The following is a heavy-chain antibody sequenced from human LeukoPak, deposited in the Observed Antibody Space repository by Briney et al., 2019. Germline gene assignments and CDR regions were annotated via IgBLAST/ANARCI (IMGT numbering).Heavy chain of an antibody. CDR1: GFTFSSYW. CDR2: IKQDGSEK. J-gene: IGHJ4*02. Sequence: GGSLRLSCAASGFTFSSYWMSWVRQAPGRGLEWVANIKQDGSEKYYVDSVKGRFTISRDNAKNSLYLQMNSLRAVDTAVYYCARDYRYFDWLLFDYWGQGTLVTVSS. CDR3: ARDYRYFDWLLFDY. D-gene: IGHD3-9*01. V-gene: IGHV3-7*01.